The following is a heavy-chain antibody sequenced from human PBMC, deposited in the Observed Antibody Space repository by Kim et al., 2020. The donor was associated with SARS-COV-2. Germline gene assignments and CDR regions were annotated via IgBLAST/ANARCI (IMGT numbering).Heavy chain of an antibody. CDR3: ARHVGSGWFTDAFDI. J-gene: IGHJ3*02. D-gene: IGHD6-19*01. CDR1: GYSFTSYW. Sequence: GESLKISCKGSGYSFTSYWIGWVRQMPGKGLEWMGIIYPGDSDTRYSPSFQGQVTISADKSISTAYLQWSSLKASDTAMYYRARHVGSGWFTDAFDIWGQGTMVTVSS. V-gene: IGHV5-51*01. CDR2: IYPGDSDT.